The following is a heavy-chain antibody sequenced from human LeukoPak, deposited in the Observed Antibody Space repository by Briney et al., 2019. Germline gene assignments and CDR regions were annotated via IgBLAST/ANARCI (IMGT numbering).Heavy chain of an antibody. CDR3: ARDRRVAD. J-gene: IGHJ4*02. Sequence: GGSLRLSCAASGFTFSSYSMNWVGQAPGKGLEWVYSISSSSSYIYYADSLKGGFTISRDNAKNSLYLQMNSLRAEDTAVYYCARDRRVADWGQGTLVTVSS. CDR2: ISSSSSYI. V-gene: IGHV3-21*01. D-gene: IGHD2-15*01. CDR1: GFTFSSYS.